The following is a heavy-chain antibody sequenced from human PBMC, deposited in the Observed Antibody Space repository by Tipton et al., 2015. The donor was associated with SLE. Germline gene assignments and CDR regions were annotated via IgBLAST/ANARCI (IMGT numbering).Heavy chain of an antibody. D-gene: IGHD4-17*01. CDR1: GGSISSYY. CDR2: IYYSGST. Sequence: TLSLTCTVSGGSISSYYWSWIRQPPGKGLEWIGNIYYSGSTNYNPSLKSRVTISVDTSKNQFSLKLSSVTAADTAVYYCATMGGSGDYDYWGQGTLVTVSS. J-gene: IGHJ4*02. CDR3: ATMGGSGDYDY. V-gene: IGHV4-59*12.